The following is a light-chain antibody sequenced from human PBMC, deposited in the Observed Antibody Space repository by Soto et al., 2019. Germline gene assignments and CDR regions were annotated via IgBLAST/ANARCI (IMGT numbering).Light chain of an antibody. J-gene: IGKJ1*01. CDR3: QQYDNWPQT. CDR1: QSVSSN. V-gene: IGKV3-15*01. Sequence: EIVLTQSPGTLSVSPGERATLSCMASQSVSSNLAWYQQKPGQAPRLLIYGASTRATGIPARFSGSGSGTEFTLTISSLQSEDFAVYYCQQYDNWPQTFGQGTKVDIK. CDR2: GAS.